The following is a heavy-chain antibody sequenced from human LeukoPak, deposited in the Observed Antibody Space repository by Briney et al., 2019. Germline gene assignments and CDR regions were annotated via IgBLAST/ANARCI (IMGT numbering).Heavy chain of an antibody. D-gene: IGHD3/OR15-3a*01. CDR2: ISYDGSNK. J-gene: IGHJ4*02. CDR3: ARERGLGLDH. CDR1: GFTFSSYA. V-gene: IGHV3-30-3*01. Sequence: GGSLRLSCAASGFTFSSYAMHWVRQAPGKGLEWVAVISYDGSNKHYADSVKGRFTISRDNSKNTLYLQMNSLRAEDTAVYYCARERGLGLDHWGQGTLVTVSS.